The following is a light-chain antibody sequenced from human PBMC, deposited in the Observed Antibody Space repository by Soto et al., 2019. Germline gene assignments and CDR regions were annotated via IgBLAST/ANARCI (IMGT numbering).Light chain of an antibody. V-gene: IGLV2-23*01. J-gene: IGLJ2*01. Sequence: QSALTQPASVSGSPGQSITISCTGTSSDVGSYNLVSWYQQHPGKAPKLIIYEGSKRPSGVSNRFSGSKSGNTASLTISGLQAEDEADYYCCSYAGSSTFVAFGGGTKVTVL. CDR1: SSDVGSYNL. CDR2: EGS. CDR3: CSYAGSSTFVA.